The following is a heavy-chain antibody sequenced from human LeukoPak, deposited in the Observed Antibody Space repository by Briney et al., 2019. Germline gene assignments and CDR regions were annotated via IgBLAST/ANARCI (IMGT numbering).Heavy chain of an antibody. CDR1: GGSISGSY. V-gene: IGHV4-59*12. CDR2: VYEGGGT. J-gene: IGHJ4*02. Sequence: SETLSLTCSVSGGSISGSYWSWIRQPPGKQIEWIGYVYEGGGTTYNPSLKSRGSISLGTSRNQFSLKMKSVTAADTAVYYCATNALLGPSLFDSWGRGILVTVSS. CDR3: ATNALLGPSLFDS. D-gene: IGHD2-15*01.